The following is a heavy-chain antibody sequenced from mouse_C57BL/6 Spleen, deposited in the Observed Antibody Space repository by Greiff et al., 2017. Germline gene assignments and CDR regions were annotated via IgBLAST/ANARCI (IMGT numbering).Heavy chain of an antibody. J-gene: IGHJ1*03. CDR1: GYAFSSYW. CDR2: IYPGDGDT. CDR3: ASWGVTHWYFDV. D-gene: IGHD2-2*01. V-gene: IGHV1-80*01. Sequence: QVQLQQSGAELVKPGASVKISCKASGYAFSSYWMNWVKQRPGKGLEWIGQIYPGDGDTNYNGKFKGKATLTADKSSSTAYMQLSSLTSEDSAVYFCASWGVTHWYFDVWGTGTTVTVSS.